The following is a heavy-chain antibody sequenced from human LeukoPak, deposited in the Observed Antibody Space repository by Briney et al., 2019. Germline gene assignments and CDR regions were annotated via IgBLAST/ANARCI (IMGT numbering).Heavy chain of an antibody. Sequence: ASVKVSCKASGGTFSSYAISWVRQATGQGLEWMGWMNPNSGNTGYAQKFQGRVTMTRNTSISTAYMELSRLRSDDTAVYYCARNSGSHTGRYFDYWGQGTLVTVSS. CDR3: ARNSGSHTGRYFDY. CDR2: MNPNSGNT. J-gene: IGHJ4*02. CDR1: GGTFSSYA. V-gene: IGHV1-8*02. D-gene: IGHD1-26*01.